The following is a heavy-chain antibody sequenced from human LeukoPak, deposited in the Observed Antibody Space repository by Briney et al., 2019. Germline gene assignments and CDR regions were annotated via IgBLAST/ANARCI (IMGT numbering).Heavy chain of an antibody. J-gene: IGHJ4*02. CDR2: INHSGST. D-gene: IGHD3-22*01. V-gene: IGHV4-34*01. CDR3: ARDRYYYDSSGSNIFDY. Sequence: SETLSLTCAVYGGSFSGYYWSWIRQPPGKGLEWIGEINHSGSTNYNPSLKSRVTMSVDTSKNQFSLKLSSVTAADTAVYYCARDRYYYDSSGSNIFDYWGQGTLVTVSS. CDR1: GGSFSGYY.